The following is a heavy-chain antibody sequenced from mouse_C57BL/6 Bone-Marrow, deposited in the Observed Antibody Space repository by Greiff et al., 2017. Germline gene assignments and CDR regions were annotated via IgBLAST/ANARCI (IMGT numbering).Heavy chain of an antibody. CDR3: ARATVVADYYAMDY. V-gene: IGHV5-15*01. CDR1: GFTFSDYG. Sequence: DVKLVESGGGLVQPGGSLKLSCAASGFTFSDYGMAWVRQAPRKGPEWVAFLSNLAYSIYYADTVTGRFTISRENAKNTLYLEMSSLRSEDTAMYYCARATVVADYYAMDYWGQGTSVTVSS. D-gene: IGHD1-1*01. CDR2: LSNLAYSI. J-gene: IGHJ4*01.